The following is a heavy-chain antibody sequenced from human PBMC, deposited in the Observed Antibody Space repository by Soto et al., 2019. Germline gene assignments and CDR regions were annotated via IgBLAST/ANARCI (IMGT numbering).Heavy chain of an antibody. Sequence: SETLSLTCTVSGGSISSYYWSWIRQPPGKGLEWIGYIYYSGSTNYNPSLKSRVTISVDTSKNQFSLKLSSVTAADTAVYYCARGQVPATAFWFDPWGQGTLVTVSS. CDR3: ARGQVPATAFWFDP. J-gene: IGHJ5*02. CDR1: GGSISSYY. D-gene: IGHD2-2*01. V-gene: IGHV4-59*01. CDR2: IYYSGST.